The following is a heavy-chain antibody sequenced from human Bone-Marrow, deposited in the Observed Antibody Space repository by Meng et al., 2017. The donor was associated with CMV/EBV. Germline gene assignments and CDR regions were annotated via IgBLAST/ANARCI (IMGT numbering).Heavy chain of an antibody. CDR3: ARVNLQADAFDI. D-gene: IGHD1-14*01. J-gene: IGHJ3*02. CDR2: ISSSSSYI. CDR1: GFTFSSYS. Sequence: GESLKISCAASGFTFSSYSMNGVRQAPGKGLEWVSSISSSSSYIYYADSVTDRFTISRDNAKNSLYLQMNSLRAEDTSVYYCARVNLQADAFDIWGQGKMVTV. V-gene: IGHV3-21*01.